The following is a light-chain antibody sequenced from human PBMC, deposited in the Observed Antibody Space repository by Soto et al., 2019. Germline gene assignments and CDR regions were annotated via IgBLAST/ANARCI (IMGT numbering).Light chain of an antibody. Sequence: EIVLTQSPATLSLSPGERATLSCRASQSVSSYLAWYQHKPGQAPRLLIYDASNRATGIPARFSGSGSGTDFTLTISSLEPEDFAVYYCQQRSNWPPLFTFGPGTNVDIK. J-gene: IGKJ3*01. CDR3: QQRSNWPPLFT. CDR1: QSVSSY. V-gene: IGKV3-11*01. CDR2: DAS.